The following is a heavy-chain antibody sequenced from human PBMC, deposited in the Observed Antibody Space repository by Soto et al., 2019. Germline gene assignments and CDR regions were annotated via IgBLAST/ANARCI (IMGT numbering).Heavy chain of an antibody. CDR3: AREIMITFGGDLPDY. J-gene: IGHJ4*02. Sequence: EVQLVESGGGLVQPGGSLRLSCAASGFTFSSYWMSWVRQAPGKGLEWVANIKQDGSEKYYVDSVKGRFTISRDNAKNSLYLQMNSLRAEDTAVYYCAREIMITFGGDLPDYWGQGTLVTVSS. D-gene: IGHD3-16*01. CDR2: IKQDGSEK. V-gene: IGHV3-7*01. CDR1: GFTFSSYW.